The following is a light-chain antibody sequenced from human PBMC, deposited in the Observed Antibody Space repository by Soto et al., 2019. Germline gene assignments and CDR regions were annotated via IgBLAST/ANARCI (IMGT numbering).Light chain of an antibody. J-gene: IGKJ4*01. CDR1: QSLLYSSNNKNY. CDR2: WAS. Sequence: DIVMTQSPDPLAVSLGERATINCKSSQSLLYSSNNKNYLAWYQQKPGQPPKLLIYWASTRESGVPDRFSGSGSGTDFTPTISSLQAEDVAVYYCQQYYGTPTFGGGTKVEIK. CDR3: QQYYGTPT. V-gene: IGKV4-1*01.